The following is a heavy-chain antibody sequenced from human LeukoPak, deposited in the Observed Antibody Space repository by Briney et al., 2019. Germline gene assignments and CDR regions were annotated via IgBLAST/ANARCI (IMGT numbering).Heavy chain of an antibody. V-gene: IGHV4-39*07. CDR1: AGSISSSSYY. CDR2: IYYSGST. CDR3: ARVVAAAGNNWFDP. Sequence: PSETLSLTCKVSAGSISSSSYYWGWIRQPPGKGLEWIGSIYYSGSTYNNPSLKTRLSISIDTSKNQFSLKLNSVSAADTAVYYCARVVAAAGNNWFDPWGQGTLVTVSS. D-gene: IGHD6-13*01. J-gene: IGHJ5*02.